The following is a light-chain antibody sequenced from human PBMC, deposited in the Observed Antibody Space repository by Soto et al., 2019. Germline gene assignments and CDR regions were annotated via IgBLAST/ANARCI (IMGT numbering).Light chain of an antibody. CDR3: QQYNDYSWT. Sequence: DIRMTQSPSALSASVGERVSISCRASQSISAWLAWYQQKPGKAPRLLIYKASTLEIGVPSRFSGSGSGTEFTLTISSLQPDDVAIYYCQQYNDYSWTFGQGTKVDIK. CDR1: QSISAW. J-gene: IGKJ1*01. CDR2: KAS. V-gene: IGKV1-5*03.